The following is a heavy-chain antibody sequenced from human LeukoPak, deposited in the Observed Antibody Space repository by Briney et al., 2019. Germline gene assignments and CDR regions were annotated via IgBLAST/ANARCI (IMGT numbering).Heavy chain of an antibody. J-gene: IGHJ3*02. D-gene: IGHD4-17*01. V-gene: IGHV4-31*03. CDR2: IYYSGST. Sequence: SQTLSLTCTVSGGSISSGGYYWSWIRQHPGKGLEWIGYIYYSGSTYYNPSLKSRVTISVDTSKNQFSLKLSSVTAADTAVYYCARDVPYGDYGYAFDIWGQGTMVTVSS. CDR1: GGSISSGGYY. CDR3: ARDVPYGDYGYAFDI.